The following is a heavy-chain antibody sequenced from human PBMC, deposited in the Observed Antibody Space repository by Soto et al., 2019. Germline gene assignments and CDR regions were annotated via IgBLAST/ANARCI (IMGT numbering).Heavy chain of an antibody. V-gene: IGHV4-4*02. Sequence: PSETLSLTCAVSGGSISSSNWWSWVRQPPGKGLEWIGEMYHSGSTNHNPSLKSRVTISVDKSKNQFSLKLSSVTAADTAVYYCARHFRDAYTALAVWGQGTLVTVSS. J-gene: IGHJ4*02. D-gene: IGHD3-3*02. CDR3: ARHFRDAYTALAV. CDR1: GGSISSSNW. CDR2: MYHSGST.